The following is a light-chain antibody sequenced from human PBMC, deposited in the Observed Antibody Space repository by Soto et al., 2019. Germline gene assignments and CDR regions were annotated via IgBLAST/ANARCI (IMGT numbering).Light chain of an antibody. V-gene: IGLV1-40*01. Sequence: QSVLTQPPSVSGAPGQRVTISCTGSSSNIGAGYDVHWYQQLPGTAPKLLIYGNSNRPSGVPDRFSGSKSGTSASLAITGLQAEDEADYYCQPYDSIYVVFGGGTKLTVL. CDR2: GNS. J-gene: IGLJ2*01. CDR3: QPYDSIYVV. CDR1: SSNIGAGYD.